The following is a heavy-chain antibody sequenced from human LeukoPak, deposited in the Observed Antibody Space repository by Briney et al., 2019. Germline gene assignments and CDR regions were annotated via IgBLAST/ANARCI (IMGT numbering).Heavy chain of an antibody. CDR3: ARDSVRSPGYYYYMDV. J-gene: IGHJ6*03. V-gene: IGHV4-4*02. CDR2: IYHSGST. Sequence: PSETLSLTCAVSGGSISSSNWWSWVRQPPGKGLEWIGEIYHSGSTNYNPSLKSRVTISVDKSKNQFSLKLSSVTAADTAVYYCARDSVRSPGYYYYMDVWGKGTTVTVSS. CDR1: GGSISSSNW.